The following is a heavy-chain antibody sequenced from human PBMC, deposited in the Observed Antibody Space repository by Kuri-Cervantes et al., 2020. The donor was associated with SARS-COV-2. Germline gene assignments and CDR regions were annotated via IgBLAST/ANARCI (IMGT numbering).Heavy chain of an antibody. D-gene: IGHD6-6*01. V-gene: IGHV4-4*02. CDR2: IYHSGST. J-gene: IGHJ4*02. Sequence: GSLRLSCAVSGGSISSSNWWSWVRQPPGKGLEWTGEIYHSGSTNYNPSLKSRVTISVDKSKNQFSLKLSSVTAADTAVYYCARTYSSSSLFYDYWGRGTLVTVSS. CDR3: ARTYSSSSLFYDY. CDR1: GGSISSSNW.